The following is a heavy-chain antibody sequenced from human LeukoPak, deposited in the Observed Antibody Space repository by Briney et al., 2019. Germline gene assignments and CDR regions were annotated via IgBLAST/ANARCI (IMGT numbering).Heavy chain of an antibody. V-gene: IGHV4-59*01. J-gene: IGHJ3*02. CDR2: IYYRGST. Sequence: SEALSLTCAVSGGSISSYYWSWIRQPPGKGLEWIGYIYYRGSTNYNPSRKSRVTISVDTSKNQFSLKLSSVTAADTAGYYCAQARNGGDAFDIWGQGTMVTVSS. D-gene: IGHD4-11*01. CDR1: GGSISSYY. CDR3: AQARNGGDAFDI.